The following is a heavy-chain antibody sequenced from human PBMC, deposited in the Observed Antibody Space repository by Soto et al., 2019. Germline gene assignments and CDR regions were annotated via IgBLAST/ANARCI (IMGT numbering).Heavy chain of an antibody. CDR3: ARGEMATGDAFDI. Sequence: SETLSLTCTVSGGSISTYYWSWIRQPPGKALEWIGYIYYSGSNNYNPSLKSRVTISVDTSKNQFSLKLSSVTDAETAVYYCARGEMATGDAFDIWGQGTMVTVSS. V-gene: IGHV4-59*01. CDR2: IYYSGSN. CDR1: GGSISTYY. J-gene: IGHJ3*02. D-gene: IGHD5-12*01.